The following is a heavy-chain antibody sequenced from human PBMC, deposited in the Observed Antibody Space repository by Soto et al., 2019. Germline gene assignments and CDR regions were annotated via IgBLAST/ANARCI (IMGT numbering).Heavy chain of an antibody. V-gene: IGHV4-30-4*01. CDR3: ARGRLRQDFDL. J-gene: IGHJ2*01. CDR2: IYYSGRP. Sequence: QVQLQESGPGLVKPSQTLSLTCTVSGGSISSGDYYWSWIRQPPGKGLEWIGYIYYSGRPYYNPSLKSRVTISVDTSKNQFSLNLSSVTAADTAVYYCARGRLRQDFDLWGRGTLVTVSS. D-gene: IGHD4-17*01. CDR1: GGSISSGDYY.